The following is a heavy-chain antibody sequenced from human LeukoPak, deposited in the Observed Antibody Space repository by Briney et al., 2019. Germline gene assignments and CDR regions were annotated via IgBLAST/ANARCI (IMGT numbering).Heavy chain of an antibody. V-gene: IGHV3-21*01. D-gene: IGHD5-12*01. CDR2: IGSSSSYI. J-gene: IGHJ4*02. CDR1: GFTFRSYS. CDR3: ATSGYNSDYFDF. Sequence: GGSLRLSCAATGFTFRSYSMNWVRQAPGKGLEWGSSIGSSSSYIYYPDSVNARFTVSTDNAKNSLSVEMNSLRAEDTAVYYCATSGYNSDYFDFWGQGTLVTVSS.